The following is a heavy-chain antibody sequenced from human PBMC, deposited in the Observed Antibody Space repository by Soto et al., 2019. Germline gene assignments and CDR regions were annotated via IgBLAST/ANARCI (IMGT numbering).Heavy chain of an antibody. Sequence: QVQLQESGPGLVKPSQTLSLTCTVSGGSISSGAYYWSWIGQHPGKGLEWIGYIYYIGSTYSNPSLKSRVGISVDRSKNQFSLKLSSVTAAATAVYYCAAVRQHYFDFWGQGTLVTVSS. CDR3: AAVRQHYFDF. CDR2: IYYIGST. V-gene: IGHV4-31*03. J-gene: IGHJ4*02. D-gene: IGHD1-1*01. CDR1: GGSISSGAYY.